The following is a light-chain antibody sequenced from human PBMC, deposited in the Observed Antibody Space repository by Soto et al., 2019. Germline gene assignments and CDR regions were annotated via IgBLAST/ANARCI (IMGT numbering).Light chain of an antibody. CDR1: QIVTSSQ. V-gene: IGKV3-20*01. CDR2: GAS. CDR3: QQYGSSPWT. J-gene: IGKJ5*01. Sequence: EIVLTQSRGTLSLAPGGGCAHSCRAGQIVTSSQLAWYQQKPGPAPRLLVFGASSRVPGIQDRLSGSGSGTDFTLTISRLEPEDFAVYYCQQYGSSPWTFGQGTRLEIK.